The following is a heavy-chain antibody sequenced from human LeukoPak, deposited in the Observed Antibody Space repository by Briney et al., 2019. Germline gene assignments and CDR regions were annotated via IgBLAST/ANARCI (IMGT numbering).Heavy chain of an antibody. V-gene: IGHV4-59*11. CDR2: IYYSGST. CDR3: ARVVLTAAADYFDY. J-gene: IGHJ4*02. Sequence: PSETLSLTCTVSGGSISSHYWSWIRQPPGKGLEWIGYIYYSGSTNYNPSLKSRVTISVDTSKNQFSLKLSSVTAADTAVYYCARVVLTAAADYFDYWGQGTLVTVSS. D-gene: IGHD6-13*01. CDR1: GGSISSHY.